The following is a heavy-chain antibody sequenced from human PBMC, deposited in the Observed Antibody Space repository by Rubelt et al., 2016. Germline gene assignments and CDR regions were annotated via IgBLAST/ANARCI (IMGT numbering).Heavy chain of an antibody. CDR2: GGRG. D-gene: IGHD6-6*01. J-gene: IGHJ6*02. V-gene: IGHV1-46*01. Sequence: GGRGSYAQKFQGRVTMTRDTSTSTVYMELSSLRSEDTAVYYCARAKQLGNYYYYGMDVRGQGTTVTVSS. CDR3: ARAKQLGNYYYYGMDV.